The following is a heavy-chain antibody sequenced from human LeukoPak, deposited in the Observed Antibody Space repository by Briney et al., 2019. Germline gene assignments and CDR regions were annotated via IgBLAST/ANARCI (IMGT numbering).Heavy chain of an antibody. CDR3: ARKLVVVPAAIPSRSTYYYYYGMDV. Sequence: ASVKVSCKASGYTFTSYDINWVRQATGQGLEWMGWMNPNSGNTGYAQKFQGRVTMTRNTSISTAYMELSSLRSEDTAVYYCARKLVVVPAAIPSRSTYYYYYGMDVWGQGTTVTVSS. J-gene: IGHJ6*02. D-gene: IGHD2-2*02. V-gene: IGHV1-8*01. CDR2: MNPNSGNT. CDR1: GYTFTSYD.